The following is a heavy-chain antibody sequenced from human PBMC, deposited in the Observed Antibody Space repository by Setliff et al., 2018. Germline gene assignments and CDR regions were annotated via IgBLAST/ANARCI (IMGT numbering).Heavy chain of an antibody. CDR3: ARGLLWLGEPSW. CDR2: MNPNSGNT. D-gene: IGHD3-10*01. J-gene: IGHJ4*02. V-gene: IGHV1-8*03. Sequence: ASVKVSCKASGYTFTSYDINWVRQATGQGLEWMGWMNPNSGNTGSAQKVQGRVTITRNTSIGTAYMELSVLRSEDTAVYYCARGLLWLGEPSWWGQGTLVTVSS. CDR1: GYTFTSYD.